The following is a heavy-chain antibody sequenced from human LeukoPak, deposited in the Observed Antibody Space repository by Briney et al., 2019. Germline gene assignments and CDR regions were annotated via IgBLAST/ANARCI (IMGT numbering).Heavy chain of an antibody. CDR2: IYYSGST. V-gene: IGHV4-39*02. CDR3: ARENGYRYNY. CDR1: GGSISSSTYY. J-gene: IGHJ4*02. D-gene: IGHD5-18*01. Sequence: SETLSLTCTVSGGSISSSTYYWGWIRQPPGKGLEWIGNIYYSGSTYYNPSLKSRVTVSVDTSKNQFSLKLSSVTAADTAVYYCARENGYRYNYWGKGTMVIVSS.